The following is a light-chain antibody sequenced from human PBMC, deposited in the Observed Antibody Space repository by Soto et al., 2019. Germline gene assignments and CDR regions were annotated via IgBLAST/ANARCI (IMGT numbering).Light chain of an antibody. J-gene: IGLJ3*02. V-gene: IGLV2-14*01. CDR3: SSYTSSSIRV. CDR2: EVS. CDR1: SSDVGGYNY. Sequence: QAVVTQPASVSGSPGQSITISCTGTSSDVGGYNYVSWYQQHPAKDPKLRIYEVSNRPSGVSNRFSGSNAGNTASLTISGLQAEAEDDYYCSSYTSSSIRVFGGGTKLTVL.